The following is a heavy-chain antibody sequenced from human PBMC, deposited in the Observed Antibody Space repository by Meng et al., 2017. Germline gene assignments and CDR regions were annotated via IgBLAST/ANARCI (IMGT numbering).Heavy chain of an antibody. V-gene: IGHV1-69*06. J-gene: IGHJ4*02. CDR1: GGTFSSYA. CDR3: AVTYYYDSSGYYYNFDY. CDR2: IIPIFGTA. D-gene: IGHD3-22*01. Sequence: QVQLGESGAEAEKPGSSVEVSCKASGGTFSSYAISWVRQAPGQGLGWMGGIIPIFGTANYAQKFQGRVTITADKSTSTAYMELSSLRSEDTAVYYCAVTYYYDSSGYYYNFDYWGQGTLVTVSS.